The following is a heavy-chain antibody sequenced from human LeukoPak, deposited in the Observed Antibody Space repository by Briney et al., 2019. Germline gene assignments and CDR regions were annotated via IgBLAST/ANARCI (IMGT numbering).Heavy chain of an antibody. CDR1: GLTFSSYG. V-gene: IGHV3-49*04. J-gene: IGHJ5*02. CDR2: IRSKDNGRTI. Sequence: PGGSLRLSCAASGLTFSSYGMHWVRQAPGKGLEWVGLIRSKDNGRTIEYAASVKGRFNISRDDSESVAYLQMNSLKTEDTAVYYCTKDAIPYLFRGWFDPWGQGALVTVSS. D-gene: IGHD2-2*02. CDR3: TKDAIPYLFRGWFDP.